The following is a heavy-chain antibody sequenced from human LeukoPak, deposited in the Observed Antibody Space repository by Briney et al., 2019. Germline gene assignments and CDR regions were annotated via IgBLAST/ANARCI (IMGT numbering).Heavy chain of an antibody. CDR2: IYYSGST. J-gene: IGHJ4*02. CDR1: GGSIRNYY. V-gene: IGHV4-59*08. Sequence: PSETLSLTCTVSGGSIRNYYWSWLRQPPGKGLEWIGYIYYSGSTNYNPSLKSRVTISVDTSKNQLSLKLSSVTAADTAVYYCARKGGTFDYWGQGTLVTVSS. D-gene: IGHD2-15*01. CDR3: ARKGGTFDY.